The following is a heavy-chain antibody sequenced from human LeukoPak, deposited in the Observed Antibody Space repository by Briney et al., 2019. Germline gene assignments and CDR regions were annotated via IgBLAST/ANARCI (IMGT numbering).Heavy chain of an antibody. J-gene: IGHJ4*02. CDR1: GGSISSGDYY. CDR3: ARVLNYYDSSGYYSYYFDY. Sequence: SQTLSLTCTVSGGSISSGDYYWSWIRQPPGKGLEWIGYIYYSGSTYYNPSLKSRVTISVDTSKNQFSLKLSSVTAADTAVYYWARVLNYYDSSGYYSYYFDYWGQGTLVTVSS. D-gene: IGHD3-22*01. V-gene: IGHV4-30-4*01. CDR2: IYYSGST.